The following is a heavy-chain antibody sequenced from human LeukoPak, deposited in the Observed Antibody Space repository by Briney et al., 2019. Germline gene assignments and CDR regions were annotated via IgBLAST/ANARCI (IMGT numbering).Heavy chain of an antibody. D-gene: IGHD6-13*01. Sequence: GESLKISCKGSGYSFTSYWIGWVRQMPGKGLEWMGIIYPDDSNAIYGPSFQGQVTISADKSINTAYLEWSSLKASDTAIYYCARQGAAGKYYYYYMDVWGKGTTVTVSS. CDR2: IYPDDSNA. J-gene: IGHJ6*03. CDR1: GYSFTSYW. V-gene: IGHV5-51*01. CDR3: ARQGAAGKYYYYYMDV.